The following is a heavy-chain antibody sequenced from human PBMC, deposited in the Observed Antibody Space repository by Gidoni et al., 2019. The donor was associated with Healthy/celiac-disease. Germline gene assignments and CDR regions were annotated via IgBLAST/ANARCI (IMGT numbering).Heavy chain of an antibody. V-gene: IGHV3-43D*03. J-gene: IGHJ6*02. D-gene: IGHD2-21*01. CDR2: ISWDDGST. CDR3: AKDAHKYYYGMDV. CDR1: FTFDDSA. Sequence: FTFDDSAMHWVRQVPGKGLEWVSLISWDDGSTYYADSVKGRFTISRDNSKNSLYLQMNSLRAEDTALYYCAKDAHKYYYGMDVWGQGTTVTVSS.